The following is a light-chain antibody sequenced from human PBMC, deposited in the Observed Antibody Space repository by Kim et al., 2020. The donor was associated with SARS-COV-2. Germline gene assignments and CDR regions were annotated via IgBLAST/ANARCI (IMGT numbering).Light chain of an antibody. CDR2: LNSDGSH. CDR1: RGHSSYA. Sequence: ASVTLTCTLSRGHSSYAIAWRQQRPEKGPRYLMKLNSDGSHSKGDGIPDRFSGSSSGAERYLTISSLQSEDEADYYCQTWGTGIHVFGTGTKVTVL. CDR3: QTWGTGIHV. V-gene: IGLV4-69*01. J-gene: IGLJ1*01.